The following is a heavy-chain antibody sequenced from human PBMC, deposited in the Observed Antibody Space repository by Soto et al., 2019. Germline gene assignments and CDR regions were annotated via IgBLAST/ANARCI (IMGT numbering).Heavy chain of an antibody. J-gene: IGHJ6*02. CDR3: AREGYCSGGSCYTGYYSGMDV. D-gene: IGHD2-15*01. CDR2: IYYSGST. V-gene: IGHV4-31*01. Sequence: QVQLQESGPGLVKPSQTLSLTCTVSGGSISSGGYYWSWIRQHPGKGLEWIGHIYYSGSTYYNPSLQSLVTISVDTSKNQFSLKLSSVTAADTAVYYCAREGYCSGGSCYTGYYSGMDVWGQGTTVTVSS. CDR1: GGSISSGGYY.